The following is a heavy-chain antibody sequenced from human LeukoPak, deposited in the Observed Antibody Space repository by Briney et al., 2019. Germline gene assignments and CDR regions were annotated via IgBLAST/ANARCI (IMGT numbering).Heavy chain of an antibody. D-gene: IGHD3-3*01. CDR3: ARGSTYDFWSGDALDV. CDR2: ISRNSGII. Sequence: GGSLRLSCAASGFTFDDYAMHWVRQAPGKGLEWVSGISRNSGIIGYADSVKGRFTISRDSSQKILNLQMDNLRVEDTAIYYCARGSTYDFWSGDALDVWGQGTMVTVAS. CDR1: GFTFDDYA. J-gene: IGHJ3*01. V-gene: IGHV3-9*01.